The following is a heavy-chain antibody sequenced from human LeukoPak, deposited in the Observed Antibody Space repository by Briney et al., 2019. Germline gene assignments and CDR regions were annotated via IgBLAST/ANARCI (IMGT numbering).Heavy chain of an antibody. Sequence: ASVTVSCKASGYTFTSYGISWVRQAPGQGLEWMGWISAYNGNTNYAQKLQGRVTMTTDTSTSTAYMELRSLRSDDTAVYYCARVQEGDYDILTGYYRGDAFDIWGQGTMVTVSS. D-gene: IGHD3-9*01. CDR3: ARVQEGDYDILTGYYRGDAFDI. CDR2: ISAYNGNT. J-gene: IGHJ3*02. V-gene: IGHV1-18*01. CDR1: GYTFTSYG.